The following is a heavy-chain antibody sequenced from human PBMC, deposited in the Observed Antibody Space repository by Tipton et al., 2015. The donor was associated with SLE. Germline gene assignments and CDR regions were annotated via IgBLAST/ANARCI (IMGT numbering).Heavy chain of an antibody. J-gene: IGHJ3*02. CDR3: ARPGEAYSWDAFDI. V-gene: IGHV4-38-2*01. Sequence: TLSLTCVVSGYSISSGYYWGWIRQPPGKGLEWMGNIYHSGSTYYNPSLKSRVSISVDTSKNQFSLRLSSVTAADTAVYYCARPGEAYSWDAFDIWGQGTMVTVSS. CDR1: GYSISSGYY. D-gene: IGHD2-21*01. CDR2: IYHSGST.